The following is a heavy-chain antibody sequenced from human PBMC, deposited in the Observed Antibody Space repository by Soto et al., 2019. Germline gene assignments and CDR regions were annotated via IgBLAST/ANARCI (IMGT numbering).Heavy chain of an antibody. Sequence: GGSLRLSCAASELPLSDYYMSLIRPAPGKGVECVSYISSSGSTIYYADSVKGRFTISRDNAKNSLYLQMNSLRAEDTAVYYCAWDFWSGYPPTSFYGYGMDVWGQGNTVTVSS. CDR1: ELPLSDYY. V-gene: IGHV3-11*01. CDR2: ISSSGSTI. J-gene: IGHJ6*02. D-gene: IGHD3-3*01. CDR3: AWDFWSGYPPTSFYGYGMDV.